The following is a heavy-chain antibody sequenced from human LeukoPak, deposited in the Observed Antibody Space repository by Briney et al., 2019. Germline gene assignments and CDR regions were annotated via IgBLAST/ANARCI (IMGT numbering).Heavy chain of an antibody. J-gene: IGHJ4*02. Sequence: GGSLRLSCAASGFTFSSYEMNWVRQAPGKGLEWVSYIGSSGSTIYYADSVKGRFTISRDNAKNSLYLQMNSLRAEDTAVYYCATHEVVVAAFDYWGQGTLVTVSS. CDR2: IGSSGSTI. V-gene: IGHV3-48*03. D-gene: IGHD2-15*01. CDR1: GFTFSSYE. CDR3: ATHEVVVAAFDY.